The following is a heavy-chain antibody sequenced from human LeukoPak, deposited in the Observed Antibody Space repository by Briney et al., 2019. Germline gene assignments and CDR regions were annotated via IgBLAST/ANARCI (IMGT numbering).Heavy chain of an antibody. CDR2: ISWNSGSI. Sequence: GGSLRLSCAASGFTFDDYAMHWVRQAPGKGLEWVSGISWNSGSIGYADSVKGRFTISSDNAKNSLYLQMNSLRAEDTALYYCASSSSGGYWGQGTLVTVSS. V-gene: IGHV3-9*01. D-gene: IGHD6-13*01. J-gene: IGHJ4*02. CDR3: ASSSSGGY. CDR1: GFTFDDYA.